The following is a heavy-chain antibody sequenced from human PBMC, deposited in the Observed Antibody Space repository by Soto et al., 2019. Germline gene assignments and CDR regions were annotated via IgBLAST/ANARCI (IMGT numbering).Heavy chain of an antibody. CDR3: AKDSWNRGYYYFGMEV. Sequence: QVQLVESGGGVVQPGRSLRLSCAASGFTFSRYAMHWVRQAPGKGLAWVAVISYGGRETYYADSVMGRFTISRDNSKNTLYRQMNRQRTEHTAVYHCAKDSWNRGYYYFGMEVWGQGTRVIVSS. D-gene: IGHD1-1*01. CDR1: GFTFSRYA. J-gene: IGHJ6*02. CDR2: ISYGGRET. V-gene: IGHV3-30*18.